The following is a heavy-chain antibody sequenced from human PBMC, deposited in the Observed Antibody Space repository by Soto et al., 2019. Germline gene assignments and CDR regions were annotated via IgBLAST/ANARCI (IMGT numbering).Heavy chain of an antibody. CDR2: IKQDGSEK. CDR1: GFTFSSYW. Sequence: GGSLRLSCAASGFTFSSYWMSWVRQAPGKGLEWVANIKQDGSEKYYVDFVKGRFTISRDNAKNSLYLQMNSLRAEDTAVYYCARDDSSGSYDYWGQGTLDTVSS. V-gene: IGHV3-7*01. D-gene: IGHD1-26*01. J-gene: IGHJ4*02. CDR3: ARDDSSGSYDY.